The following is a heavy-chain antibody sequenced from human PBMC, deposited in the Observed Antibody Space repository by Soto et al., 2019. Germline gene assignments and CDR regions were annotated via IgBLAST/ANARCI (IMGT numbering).Heavy chain of an antibody. CDR1: GGSISSGGCS. Sequence: PSETLSLTCAVSGGSISSGGCSWSWILQPPGKGLEWIGYIHQTGITYYNPSLKSRVTISLDRSNNQFSLNLSSVTAADTAVYFCARDRKQSNYFDYWGQGTLVTVSS. V-gene: IGHV4-30-2*01. J-gene: IGHJ4*02. CDR3: ARDRKQSNYFDY. CDR2: IHQTGIT.